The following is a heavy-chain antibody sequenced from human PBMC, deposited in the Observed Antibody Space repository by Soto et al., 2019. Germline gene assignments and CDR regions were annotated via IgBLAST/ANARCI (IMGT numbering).Heavy chain of an antibody. Sequence: VGALRLSCAASGFTFSSYGMHWVRQAPGKGLEWVAVISYDGSNKYYADSVKGRFTISRDNSKNTLYLQMNSLRADDTAVYYCAKDLLTIVGASDYWGQGTLVTVSS. D-gene: IGHD1-26*01. J-gene: IGHJ4*02. V-gene: IGHV3-30*18. CDR3: AKDLLTIVGASDY. CDR1: GFTFSSYG. CDR2: ISYDGSNK.